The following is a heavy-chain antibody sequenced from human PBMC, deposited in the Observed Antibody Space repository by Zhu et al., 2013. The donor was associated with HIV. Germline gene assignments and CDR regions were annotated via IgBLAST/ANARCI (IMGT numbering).Heavy chain of an antibody. D-gene: IGHD1-26*01. CDR2: ISAYNGNT. CDR1: GYTFTSYG. CDR3: ANCEELHLFQGFTD. V-gene: IGHV1-18*04. Sequence: QVQLVQSGAEVKKPGASVKVSCKASGYTFTSYGISWVRQAPGQGLEWMGWISAYNGNTNYAQKLQGRVTMTTDTSTSTAYMELRSLRSEDTAVYYCANCEELHLFQGFTDWGQGTMVTVSS. J-gene: IGHJ3*01.